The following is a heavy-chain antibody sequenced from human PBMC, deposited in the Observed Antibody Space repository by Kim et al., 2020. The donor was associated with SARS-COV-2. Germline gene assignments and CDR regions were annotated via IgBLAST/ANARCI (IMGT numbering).Heavy chain of an antibody. Sequence: GGSLRLSCTASGFTFSSYYMHWVRQAPGKGLEWVSHVINDGSSASNADSVKGRFTISRDNAKNTLYLEMDSLRAEDTAVYYCARVNMLREKEFDYWGQGTLVTVSS. CDR2: VINDGSSA. D-gene: IGHD3-16*01. CDR3: ARVNMLREKEFDY. CDR1: GFTFSSYY. J-gene: IGHJ4*02. V-gene: IGHV3-74*01.